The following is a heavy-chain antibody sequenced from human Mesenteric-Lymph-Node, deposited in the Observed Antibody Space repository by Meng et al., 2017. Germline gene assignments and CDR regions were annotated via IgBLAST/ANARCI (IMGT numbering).Heavy chain of an antibody. CDR3: ARQHCSGGSCWPYFDY. Sequence: ASVKVSCKASGYTFTGYYMHWVRQAPGQGLEWMGWINPNSGGTNYAQKFQGRVTMTRDTSISTAYMDMSSLRSDDTAVYYCARQHCSGGSCWPYFDYWGQGTLVTVSS. CDR1: GYTFTGYY. J-gene: IGHJ4*02. CDR2: INPNSGGT. V-gene: IGHV1-2*02. D-gene: IGHD2-15*01.